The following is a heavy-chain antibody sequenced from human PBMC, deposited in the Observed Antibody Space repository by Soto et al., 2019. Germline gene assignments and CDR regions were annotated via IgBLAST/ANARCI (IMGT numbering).Heavy chain of an antibody. CDR2: ISHDGSKK. CDR3: ARWTYYYDSGGYR. CDR1: GFTFNTYP. V-gene: IGHV3-30-3*01. Sequence: QVQLVESGGGVVQPGRSRRLSCAASGFTFNTYPMHWVRQAPGKGLEWVALISHDGSKKYYADSVKGRFTISRDNSENTLYLQLNNLRAEDTAVYYCARWTYYYDSGGYRWGQGTRVTVSS. D-gene: IGHD3-22*01. J-gene: IGHJ4*02.